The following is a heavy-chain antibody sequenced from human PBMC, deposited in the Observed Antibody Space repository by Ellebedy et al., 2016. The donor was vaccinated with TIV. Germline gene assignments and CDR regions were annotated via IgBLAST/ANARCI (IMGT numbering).Heavy chain of an antibody. D-gene: IGHD6-19*01. Sequence: SETLSLXXTVSGGSISSSSYYWGWIRQPPGKGLEWIGSIYYSGSTYYNPSLKSRVTISVDTSKNQFSLKLSSVTAADTAVYYCARGPLAVAGAKFDYWGQGTLVTVSS. CDR2: IYYSGST. J-gene: IGHJ4*02. CDR3: ARGPLAVAGAKFDY. V-gene: IGHV4-39*07. CDR1: GGSISSSSYY.